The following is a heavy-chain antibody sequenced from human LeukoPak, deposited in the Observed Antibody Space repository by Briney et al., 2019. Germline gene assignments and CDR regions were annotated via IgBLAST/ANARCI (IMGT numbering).Heavy chain of an antibody. Sequence: ASVKVSCKASGYTFTGYYMHWVRQAPGQGLEWMGWINPNSGGTNYAQKFQGRVTMTRDTSISTAYMELSRLRSDDTAVYYCAKGTGDNRNYYYYMDVWGKGTTVTVSS. CDR1: GYTFTGYY. CDR2: INPNSGGT. J-gene: IGHJ6*03. D-gene: IGHD1-14*01. V-gene: IGHV1-2*02. CDR3: AKGTGDNRNYYYYMDV.